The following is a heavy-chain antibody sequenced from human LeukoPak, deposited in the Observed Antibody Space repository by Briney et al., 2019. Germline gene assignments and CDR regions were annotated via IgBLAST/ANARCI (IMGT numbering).Heavy chain of an antibody. J-gene: IGHJ4*01. CDR1: GFTFRNYW. D-gene: IGHD6-19*01. CDR2: INSDGSSA. V-gene: IGHV3-74*03. CDR3: AREGSGSYYFDY. Sequence: GGSLRLSCAASGFTFRNYWMHWVRQAPGKGLVWVSRINSDGSSATYADSVKGRFTISRDNAKNTLFLQMNSLRAEDTAVYYCAREGSGSYYFDYWGHGTLVTVSS.